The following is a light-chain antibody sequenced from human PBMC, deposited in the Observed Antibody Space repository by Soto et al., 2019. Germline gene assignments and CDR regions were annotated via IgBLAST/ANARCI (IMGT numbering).Light chain of an antibody. J-gene: IGLJ2*01. V-gene: IGLV2-14*01. Sequence: QSALTQPASVSGSPGQSIAISCTGSSSDVGIYNYVSWYQQHPGKVPKLIIYEVTNRPSGVSNRFSGSKSGNTASLTISGLQAEDEADYYCSSYTSSSTPHVVFGGGTKLTVL. CDR3: SSYTSSSTPHVV. CDR1: SSDVGIYNY. CDR2: EVT.